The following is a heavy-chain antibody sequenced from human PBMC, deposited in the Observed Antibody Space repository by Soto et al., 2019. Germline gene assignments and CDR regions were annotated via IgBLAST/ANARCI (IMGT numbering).Heavy chain of an antibody. Sequence: PSATLSLTCTVSGGSISSGDYYWSWIRQPPGKGLEWIGYIYYSGSTYYNPSLRSRVTISVDTSKNQFSLKLSSVTAADTAVYYCARSYSSGWYYSHDAFDIWGQGTMVTVSS. CDR3: ARSYSSGWYYSHDAFDI. V-gene: IGHV4-30-4*01. CDR1: GGSISSGDYY. D-gene: IGHD6-19*01. CDR2: IYYSGST. J-gene: IGHJ3*02.